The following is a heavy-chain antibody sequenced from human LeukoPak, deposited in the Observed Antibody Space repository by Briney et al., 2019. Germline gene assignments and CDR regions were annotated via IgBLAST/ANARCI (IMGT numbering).Heavy chain of an antibody. CDR3: ARLQAGTIYY. CDR2: IYYSGST. D-gene: IGHD1-1*01. J-gene: IGHJ4*02. V-gene: IGHV4-59*08. Sequence: SETLSLTCTVSGGSISSYYWSWIRQPPGKGLEWIGYIYYSGSTNYNPSLKSRVTISVDTSKNQFSLKLSSVTAADTAVYYCARLQAGTIYYWGQGTLVTVSS. CDR1: GGSISSYY.